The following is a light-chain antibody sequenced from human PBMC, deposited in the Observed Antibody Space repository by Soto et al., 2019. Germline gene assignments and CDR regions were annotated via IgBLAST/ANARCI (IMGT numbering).Light chain of an antibody. CDR1: SSDVGGYNY. CDR3: SSYTSNTTPYV. Sequence: QSALTQPASVSGSPGQSITISCTGTSSDVGGYNYVSWYQQHPGKAPKVMIYEVSTRPSGVSNRFSGSKSGNTASLTISGLQAEDEAHYYCSSYTSNTTPYVFGTGTQLTVL. CDR2: EVS. J-gene: IGLJ1*01. V-gene: IGLV2-14*01.